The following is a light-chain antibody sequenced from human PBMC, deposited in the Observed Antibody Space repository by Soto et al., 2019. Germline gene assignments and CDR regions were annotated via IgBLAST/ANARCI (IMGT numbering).Light chain of an antibody. CDR1: QSISSW. Sequence: DIQMTQSHSALSASVGDRVTITCRASQSISSWLAWYQQKPGKAPRLLNYDASHLERGVPSRFSGSGSGTEFTLTISDLQPDDLATYYCQQYNNFWTFGPGTKVEI. CDR3: QQYNNFWT. CDR2: DAS. J-gene: IGKJ1*01. V-gene: IGKV1-5*01.